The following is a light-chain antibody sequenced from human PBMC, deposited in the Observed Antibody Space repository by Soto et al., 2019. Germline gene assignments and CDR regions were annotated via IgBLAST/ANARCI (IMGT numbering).Light chain of an antibody. CDR1: QDIRTS. Sequence: DIQMTQSPSSLSASVGARISITCQASQDIRTSLSWFPQKPGRAPKLLIYGASNMETGVPSRFRGSGSGTDFTFTISSLQPEDIATYDCQQYDNLPPFTFGPGTKVDIK. V-gene: IGKV1-33*01. CDR2: GAS. J-gene: IGKJ3*01. CDR3: QQYDNLPPFT.